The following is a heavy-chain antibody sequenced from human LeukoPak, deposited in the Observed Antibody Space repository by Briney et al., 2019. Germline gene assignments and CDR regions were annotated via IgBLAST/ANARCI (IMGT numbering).Heavy chain of an antibody. D-gene: IGHD5-18*01. CDR3: VREGYIYGFHHGDYFDY. Sequence: GGSLRLSCAASGFSFSTHWMSWVRQAPGKGLEWVANIKQDGSEKLYVDSVKGRFTISRDNAQNSLSLQMSSLRVEDTAVYYCVREGYIYGFHHGDYFDYWGQGTLVTVSS. V-gene: IGHV3-7*01. CDR1: GFSFSTHW. CDR2: IKQDGSEK. J-gene: IGHJ4*02.